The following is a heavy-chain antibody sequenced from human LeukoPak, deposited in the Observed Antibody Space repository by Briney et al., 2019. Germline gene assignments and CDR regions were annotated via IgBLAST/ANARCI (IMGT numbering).Heavy chain of an antibody. D-gene: IGHD1-26*01. CDR2: MWFGATT. J-gene: IGHJ4*02. CDR3: SRGRRGSYFQDY. Sequence: SETLSLTCTVSGDSISSSNSYWGWVRQPPGKGLEWIGSMWFGATTSYDPSLKSRVTISIGPSKNQFSLKLSSVTAADTALYYCSRGRRGSYFQDYWGQGTLVTVSS. V-gene: IGHV4-39*07. CDR1: GDSISSSNSY.